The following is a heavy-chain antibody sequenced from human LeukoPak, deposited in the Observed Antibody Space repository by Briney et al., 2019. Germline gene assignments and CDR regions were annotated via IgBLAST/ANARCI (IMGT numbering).Heavy chain of an antibody. CDR2: TYHSGST. CDR3: ARGKGPAYCGGDCYSYYFDY. CDR1: GGSISSGGYS. V-gene: IGHV4-30-2*01. D-gene: IGHD2-21*02. J-gene: IGHJ4*02. Sequence: SQTLSLTCAVSGGSISSGGYSWSWIRQPPGKGLEWIGYTYHSGSTYYNPSLKSRVTISVDRSKNQFSLKLSSVTAADTAVYYCARGKGPAYCGGDCYSYYFDYWGQGTLVTVSS.